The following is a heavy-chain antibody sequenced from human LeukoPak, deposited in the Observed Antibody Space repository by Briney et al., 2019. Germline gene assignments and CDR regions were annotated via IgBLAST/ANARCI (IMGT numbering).Heavy chain of an antibody. CDR3: ARDTRNMYSSGHQGGGYYFDY. V-gene: IGHV3-21*01. D-gene: IGHD6-19*01. CDR2: ISSSSSYM. CDR1: GFTFSSYS. J-gene: IGHJ4*02. Sequence: GGSLRLSCAASGFTFSSYSMNWVRQAPGKGLEWVSSISSSSSYMYDADSVKGRFSISRDDAKNSLYLQMPSLRAEDTAVYYCARDTRNMYSSGHQGGGYYFDYWGQGTLVTVSS.